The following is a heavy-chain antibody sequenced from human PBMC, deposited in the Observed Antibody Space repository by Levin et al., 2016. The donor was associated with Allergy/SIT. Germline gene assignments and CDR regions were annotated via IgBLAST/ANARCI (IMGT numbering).Heavy chain of an antibody. D-gene: IGHD1-26*01. V-gene: IGHV4-61*01. CDR3: ARRSGSHYGELFDY. Sequence: SETLSLTCSVSGGSVSSGYYYWNWIRQPPGKGLEWIGYIYYTGTTTYNPSLKSRVTISVDKSRNQLSLKLSSVTAADTAVYYCARRSGSHYGELFDYWGQGTLVTVSS. CDR2: IYYTGTT. CDR1: GGSVSSGYYY. J-gene: IGHJ4*02.